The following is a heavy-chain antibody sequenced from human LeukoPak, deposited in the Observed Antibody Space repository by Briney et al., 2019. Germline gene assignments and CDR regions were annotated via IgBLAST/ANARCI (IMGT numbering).Heavy chain of an antibody. Sequence: SETLSLICTVSGGSISSYRWSWIRQSPGKGLEWIGFIFYGGSIDYSPSLQSRVTMSVDTSKSHLSLRLTSVTAADTAVYFCARGVVIGQDGAFDIWGRGTMVTVSS. CDR3: ARGVVIGQDGAFDI. CDR1: GGSISSYR. V-gene: IGHV4-59*12. J-gene: IGHJ3*02. CDR2: IFYGGSI. D-gene: IGHD5-24*01.